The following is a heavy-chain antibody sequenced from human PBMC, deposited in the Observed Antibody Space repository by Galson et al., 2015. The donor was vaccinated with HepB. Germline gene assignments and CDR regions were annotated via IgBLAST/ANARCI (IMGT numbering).Heavy chain of an antibody. CDR1: GFTFRNYA. CDR2: ITPSGDNT. CDR3: AKVFPEKTDGWYRQALYYFDS. Sequence: SLRLSCAASGFTFRNYAMSWVRQAPGKGLEWVSAITPSGDNTYPADSVKGRFFISRDNSQNTLFLQMNSLRADDTAIYFCAKVFPEKTDGWYRQALYYFDSWGQGTRVTVSS. V-gene: IGHV3-23*01. J-gene: IGHJ4*02. D-gene: IGHD6-19*01.